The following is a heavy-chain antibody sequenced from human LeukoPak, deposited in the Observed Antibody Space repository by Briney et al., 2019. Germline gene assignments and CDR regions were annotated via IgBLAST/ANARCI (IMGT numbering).Heavy chain of an antibody. Sequence: SETLSLTCAVSGGSISSGGYSWSWIRQPPGKGLEWIGNIYHSGSTYYNPSLKSRVTISVDRSKNQFSLKLSSVTAADTAVYYCARGLYWFDPWGQGTLVTVSS. CDR1: GGSISSGGYS. CDR2: IYHSGST. V-gene: IGHV4-30-2*01. CDR3: ARGLYWFDP. J-gene: IGHJ5*02.